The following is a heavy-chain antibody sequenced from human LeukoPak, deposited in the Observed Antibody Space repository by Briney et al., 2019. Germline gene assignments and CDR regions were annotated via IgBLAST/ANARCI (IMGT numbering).Heavy chain of an antibody. J-gene: IGHJ3*02. CDR2: IYTSGST. Sequence: SETLSLTCTVSGGSISSYYWSWIRQPAGKGLEWIRRIYTSGSTNYNPSLKSRVTMSVDTSKNQLFLKLSSVTAADTAVYYCARDRGGGSDSSFDIWGQGTMVTVSS. CDR3: ARDRGGGSDSSFDI. D-gene: IGHD2-15*01. CDR1: GGSISSYY. V-gene: IGHV4-4*07.